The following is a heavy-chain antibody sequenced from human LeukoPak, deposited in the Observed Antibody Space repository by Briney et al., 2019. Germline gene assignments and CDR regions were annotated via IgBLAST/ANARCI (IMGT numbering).Heavy chain of an antibody. V-gene: IGHV4-39*01. J-gene: IGHJ4*02. CDR2: ISYSGST. CDR3: ARNPGTSTLDY. D-gene: IGHD5/OR15-5a*01. CDR1: GVSISSNSQY. Sequence: SETLSLTCTVSGVSISSNSQYWAWIRQPPGTGLEWLGTISYSGSTHYNPSLKSRVTISLDTTKNQFSLKLSSMTAADTAVYYCARNPGTSTLDYWGQGTLVTVSS.